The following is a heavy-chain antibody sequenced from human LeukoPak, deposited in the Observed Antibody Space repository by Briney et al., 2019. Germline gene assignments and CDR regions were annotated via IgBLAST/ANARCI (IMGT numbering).Heavy chain of an antibody. D-gene: IGHD5-12*01. V-gene: IGHV3-74*01. Sequence: QAGGSLRLSCAASGFTFSSYWIHWVCQVPGKGLVWVSRIKDGGTTTDYADSVKGRFTISRDDAKITLYLQMNSLRAEDTAVYYCTTIRPGYWGQGTLSPSPQ. J-gene: IGHJ4*02. CDR3: TTIRPGY. CDR1: GFTFSSYW. CDR2: IKDGGTTT.